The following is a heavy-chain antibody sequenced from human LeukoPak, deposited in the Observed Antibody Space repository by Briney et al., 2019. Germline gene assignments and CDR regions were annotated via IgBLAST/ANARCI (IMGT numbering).Heavy chain of an antibody. V-gene: IGHV3-23*01. Sequence: PGGSLRLSCAASGFTFSSFAMSWVRQAPGKGLEWVSSISGSGISTYYSDSVKGRFTISRDNSKNTVYLQMNSLRAEDTAVYYCARDGDGYTNAEYFQHWGQGTLVTVSS. CDR1: GFTFSSFA. J-gene: IGHJ1*01. D-gene: IGHD5-24*01. CDR3: ARDGDGYTNAEYFQH. CDR2: ISGSGIST.